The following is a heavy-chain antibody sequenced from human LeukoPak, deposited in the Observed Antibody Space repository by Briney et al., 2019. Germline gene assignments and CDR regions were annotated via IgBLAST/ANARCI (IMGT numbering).Heavy chain of an antibody. CDR1: GFSFNTYW. CDR2: IKTDGSST. V-gene: IGHV3-74*01. Sequence: GGSLRLSCAASGFSFNTYWMYWVRQVPEKGLVWVSRIKTDGSSTSYANSVKGRFTISRDNAKNTLYLQMNSLRAEDTAVYYCTTLYSGAMDYWGQGTLVTVSS. J-gene: IGHJ4*02. D-gene: IGHD1-26*01. CDR3: TTLYSGAMDY.